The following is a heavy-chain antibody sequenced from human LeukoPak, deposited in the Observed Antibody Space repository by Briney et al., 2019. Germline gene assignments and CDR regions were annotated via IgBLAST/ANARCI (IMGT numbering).Heavy chain of an antibody. J-gene: IGHJ3*02. CDR3: ARDPLTYYYDSSGYSPAFDI. CDR1: GYTFTGYY. Sequence: ASVKVSCKASGYTFTGYYMHWVRQAPGQGLGWMGWINPNSGGTNYAQKFQGRVTMTRDTSISTAYMELSGLRSDDTAVYYCARDPLTYYYDSSGYSPAFDIWGQGTMVTVSS. D-gene: IGHD3-22*01. CDR2: INPNSGGT. V-gene: IGHV1-2*02.